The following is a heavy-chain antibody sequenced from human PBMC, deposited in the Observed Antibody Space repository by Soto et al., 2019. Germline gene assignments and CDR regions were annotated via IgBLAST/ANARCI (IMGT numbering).Heavy chain of an antibody. CDR2: IRSKAYGGTT. D-gene: IGHD3-3*01. CDR3: TRDREVLRFLEWSTTNDY. CDR1: GFTFGDYA. Sequence: EVQLVESGGGLVQPGRSLRLSCTASGFTFGDYAMSWFRQAPGKGLEWVGFIRSKAYGGTTEYAASVKGRFTISRDDSKSIAYLQMNSLKTEDTAVYYCTRDREVLRFLEWSTTNDYWGQGTLVTVSS. J-gene: IGHJ4*02. V-gene: IGHV3-49*03.